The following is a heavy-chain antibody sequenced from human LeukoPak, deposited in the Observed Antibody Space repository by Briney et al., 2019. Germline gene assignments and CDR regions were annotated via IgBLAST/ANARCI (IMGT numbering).Heavy chain of an antibody. V-gene: IGHV3-15*01. CDR1: GFIFTDAY. CDR2: IKNKNDGGTT. CDR3: TTERGYTYGSFDY. D-gene: IGHD5-18*01. Sequence: GGSLRLSCATSGFIFTDAYMSWVRQAPGKGLEWVGHIKNKNDGGTTDYAAPVQSRFTISRDESKDTLYLQMNSLTTDDTAVYYCTTERGYTYGSFDYWGQGTLVTVSS. J-gene: IGHJ4*02.